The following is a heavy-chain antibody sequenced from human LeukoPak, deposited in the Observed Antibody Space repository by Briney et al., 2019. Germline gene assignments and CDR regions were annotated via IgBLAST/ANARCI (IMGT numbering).Heavy chain of an antibody. J-gene: IGHJ4*02. CDR2: IWSDASNT. CDR1: GFTFSHYG. CDR3: AKDAERGFDYSNSLNY. D-gene: IGHD4-11*01. V-gene: IGHV3-33*06. Sequence: PGGSLKLSCETSGFTFSHYGMHWVRQAPGAGLEWVAVIWSDASNTYYADSVKGRFTISRDNSSNTLYLQMSSLRAEDTAVYYCAKDAERGFDYSNSLNYWGQGTLVTVSS.